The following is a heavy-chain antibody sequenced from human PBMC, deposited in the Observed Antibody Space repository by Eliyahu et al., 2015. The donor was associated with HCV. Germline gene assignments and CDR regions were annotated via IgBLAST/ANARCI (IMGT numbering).Heavy chain of an antibody. D-gene: IGHD6-13*01. CDR3: ATETWYRLVY. CDR1: GLSFSGEW. Sequence: EVQLVESGGGLVQPGGSLRLSCAASGLSFSGEWMSWVRQVPEKGLGWVAKIKEDGSDKYYVDSVKGRFTISRDNAKNSLYLQMNSLRAGDTAVYYCATETWYRLVYWGQGTLVTVSS. CDR2: IKEDGSDK. V-gene: IGHV3-7*03. J-gene: IGHJ4*02.